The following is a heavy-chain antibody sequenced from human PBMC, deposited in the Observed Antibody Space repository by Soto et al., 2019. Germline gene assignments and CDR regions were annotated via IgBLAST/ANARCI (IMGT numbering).Heavy chain of an antibody. J-gene: IGHJ4*02. D-gene: IGHD2-21*02. CDR2: IYYSGST. Sequence: SETLSLTCTVSGGSISSGGYYWSWIRQHPGKGLEWIGYIYYSGSTYYNPSLKSRVTISVDTSKNQFSLKLSSVTAADTAVYYCARGAKAYCGGDCYSDYFDYWGQGTLVTVSS. V-gene: IGHV4-31*03. CDR1: GGSISSGGYY. CDR3: ARGAKAYCGGDCYSDYFDY.